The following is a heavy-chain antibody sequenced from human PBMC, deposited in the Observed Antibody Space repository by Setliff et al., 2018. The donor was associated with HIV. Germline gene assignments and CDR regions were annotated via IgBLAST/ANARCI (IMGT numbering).Heavy chain of an antibody. J-gene: IGHJ4*02. D-gene: IGHD5-12*01. CDR3: ARDHSRGSIDY. CDR2: IYYSGST. V-gene: IGHV4-31*03. Sequence: SETLSLTCTVSGGSIRSGGYYWSWIRQHPWKGREWIGYIYYSGSTYYNPSLKSRVTISVDTSKNQFSLKLSSVTAADTAVYYCARDHSRGSIDYWGQGTLVTVSS. CDR1: GGSIRSGGYY.